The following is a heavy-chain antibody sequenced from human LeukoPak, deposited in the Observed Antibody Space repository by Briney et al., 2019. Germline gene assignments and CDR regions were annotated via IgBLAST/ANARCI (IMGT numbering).Heavy chain of an antibody. CDR2: IYTSGST. CDR1: GGSISSYY. V-gene: IGHV4-4*08. Sequence: SETLSLTCTVSGGSISSYYWSWIRQPPGKGLEWIGRIYTSGSTNYNPSLKSRVTISVDTSKNQFSLKLSSVTAADTAVYYCARTWIQLPYYYYYMDVWGKGTTVTVSS. D-gene: IGHD5-18*01. CDR3: ARTWIQLPYYYYYMDV. J-gene: IGHJ6*03.